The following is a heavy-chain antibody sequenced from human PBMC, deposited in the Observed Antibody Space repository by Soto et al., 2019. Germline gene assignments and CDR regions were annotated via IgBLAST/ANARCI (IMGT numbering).Heavy chain of an antibody. D-gene: IGHD2-2*01. Sequence: ELQLLESGGGLVQPGGSLRLSCAASGFIFSSYAMSWVRQAPGKGLEWVSAISGSGGSTYYADSVKGRFTISRDNSKNTLYLQMNSLRAEDTAVYYCAKEKISTSGCNCFDPWGQGALVTVSS. V-gene: IGHV3-23*01. CDR2: ISGSGGST. CDR3: AKEKISTSGCNCFDP. J-gene: IGHJ5*02. CDR1: GFIFSSYA.